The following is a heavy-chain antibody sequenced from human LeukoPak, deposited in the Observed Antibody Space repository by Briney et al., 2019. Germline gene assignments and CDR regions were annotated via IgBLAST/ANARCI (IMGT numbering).Heavy chain of an antibody. Sequence: GGSLRLSCAASGFTFSSYWMSWVRQAPGKGLGWVANIKQDGSEKYYVDSVKGQFTISRDNAKNSLYLQMNSLGAEDTAVYYCARWCSMGTVLRFLEWHAFDIWGQGTMVTVSS. CDR3: ARWCSMGTVLRFLEWHAFDI. D-gene: IGHD3-3*01. CDR1: GFTFSSYW. J-gene: IGHJ3*02. CDR2: IKQDGSEK. V-gene: IGHV3-7*01.